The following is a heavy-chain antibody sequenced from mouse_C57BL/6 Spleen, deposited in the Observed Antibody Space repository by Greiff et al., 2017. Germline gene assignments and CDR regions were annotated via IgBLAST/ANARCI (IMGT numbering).Heavy chain of an antibody. Sequence: QVQLQQSGADLVRPGASVTLSCKASGYTFIDYEMHWVKQTPVHGLEWIGAIDPETGGTAYTQKFKGKAILTADKSSSTAYMERRSLTSEDSAVYDGTGYYGNYNGDMDCWGQGTTVTVSS. J-gene: IGHJ4*01. CDR2: IDPETGGT. D-gene: IGHD2-1*01. CDR3: TGYYGNYNGDMDC. V-gene: IGHV1-15*01. CDR1: GYTFIDYE.